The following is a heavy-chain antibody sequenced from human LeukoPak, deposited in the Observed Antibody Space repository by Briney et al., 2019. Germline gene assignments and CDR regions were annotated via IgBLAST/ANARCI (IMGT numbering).Heavy chain of an antibody. CDR3: AKGGAYCGGDCPMYYFDY. J-gene: IGHJ4*02. CDR2: ISGSGGST. V-gene: IGHV3-23*01. CDR1: GFTFSSYA. Sequence: GGSLRLSCAASGFTFSSYAMSWVRQAPGKGLEWVSAISGSGGSTYYADSVKGRFTISRDNSKNTLYLQMNSLGAEDTAVYYCAKGGAYCGGDCPMYYFDYWGQGTLVTVSS. D-gene: IGHD2-21*02.